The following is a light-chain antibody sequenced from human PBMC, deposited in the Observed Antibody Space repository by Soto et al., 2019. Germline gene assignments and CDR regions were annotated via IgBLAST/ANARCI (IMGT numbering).Light chain of an antibody. CDR1: QSVSSY. CDR2: DAS. J-gene: IGKJ1*01. V-gene: IGKV3-11*01. Sequence: EIVLTQSPATLSLSPGERATLSCRASQSVSSYLAWYQQKPGQAPRLLISDASNRATGIPARFSGSGSGTDFTLTISTLQPEDFATYYRQQLNTYPWTFGQGTKVDIK. CDR3: QQLNTYPWT.